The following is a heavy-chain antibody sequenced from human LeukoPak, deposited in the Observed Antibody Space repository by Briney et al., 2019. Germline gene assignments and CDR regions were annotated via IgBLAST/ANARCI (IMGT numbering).Heavy chain of an antibody. CDR1: GDSISSTNYY. J-gene: IGHJ4*02. CDR2: IYYSGST. V-gene: IGHV4-39*07. Sequence: PSETLSLTCTVSGDSISSTNYYWGWIRQPPGKGLEWIGSIYYSGSTYYNPSLESRVTISVDTSKNQFSLNLSSVTAADTAVYYCAREYYGSSGYYNDYWGQGALVTVSS. D-gene: IGHD3-22*01. CDR3: AREYYGSSGYYNDY.